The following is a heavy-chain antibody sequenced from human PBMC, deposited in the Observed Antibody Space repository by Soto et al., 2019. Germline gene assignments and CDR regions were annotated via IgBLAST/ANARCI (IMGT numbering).Heavy chain of an antibody. Sequence: GGSLRLSCAASGFTFSSYAMSWVRQAPGKGLEWVSAISGSGGSTYYADSVKGRFTISRDNSKNTLYLQMNSLRAEDTAVYYCAKAGIVATTISYYYYYGMGVWGQGTTVTASS. D-gene: IGHD5-12*01. V-gene: IGHV3-23*01. CDR3: AKAGIVATTISYYYYYGMGV. CDR1: GFTFSSYA. J-gene: IGHJ6*02. CDR2: ISGSGGST.